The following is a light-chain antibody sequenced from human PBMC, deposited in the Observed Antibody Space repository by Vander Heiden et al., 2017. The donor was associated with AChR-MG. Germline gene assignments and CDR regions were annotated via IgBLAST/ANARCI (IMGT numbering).Light chain of an antibody. CDR1: QDINNY. Sequence: DIQLTQSPSFLPASVGDRVTINCRASQDINNYLAWYQQKPGKAPKLLVYAASTLQTEVPSRFSGSGSGTEFTLTISSLQPEDFATYHCQQLKSYPLTFGGGTKVE. V-gene: IGKV1-9*01. J-gene: IGKJ4*01. CDR3: QQLKSYPLT. CDR2: AAS.